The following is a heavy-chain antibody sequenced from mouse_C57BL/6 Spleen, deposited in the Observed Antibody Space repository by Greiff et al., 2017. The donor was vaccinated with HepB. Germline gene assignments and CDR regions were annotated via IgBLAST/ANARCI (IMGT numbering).Heavy chain of an antibody. V-gene: IGHV1-72*01. CDR1: GYTFTSYW. Sequence: QVQLQQPGAELVKPGASVKLSCKASGYTFTSYWMHWVKQRPGRGLEWIGWIYPNSGGTKYNEKFKRKATLTVDKPSHTAYMQLSNLTSEDSAVYYCAGCYDGRYGYYAMDYWGQGTSVTVSS. CDR2: IYPNSGGT. CDR3: AGCYDGRYGYYAMDY. J-gene: IGHJ4*01. D-gene: IGHD2-3*01.